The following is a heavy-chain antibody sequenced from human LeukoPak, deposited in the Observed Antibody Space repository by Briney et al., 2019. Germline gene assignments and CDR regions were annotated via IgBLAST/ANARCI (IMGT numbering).Heavy chain of an antibody. V-gene: IGHV7-4-1*02. Sequence: GASVKVSCKASGYTFTSYAMNWVRQAPGQGLEWMGWINTNTGNPTYAQGFTGRFVFSLDTSVSTAYLQISSLKAEDTAVYYCARVGTSITIFGAYYYYYYMDVWGQGTLVTVSS. CDR1: GYTFTSYA. D-gene: IGHD3-3*01. CDR3: ARVGTSITIFGAYYYYYYMDV. CDR2: INTNTGNP. J-gene: IGHJ6*03.